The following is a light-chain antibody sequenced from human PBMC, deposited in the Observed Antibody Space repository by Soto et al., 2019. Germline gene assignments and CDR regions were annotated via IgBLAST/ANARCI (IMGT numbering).Light chain of an antibody. CDR1: SSNIESNT. CDR2: SNN. CDR3: AAWDDSLNAWV. V-gene: IGLV1-44*01. Sequence: QSVLTQPPSASGTPGQRVTISCSGSSSNIESNTVNWYQQVPGTAPKLLIYSNNQRPSGVPDRFSGSSSGTSASLAISGLQSEDEADYYCAAWDDSLNAWVFGGGTKLTVL. J-gene: IGLJ3*02.